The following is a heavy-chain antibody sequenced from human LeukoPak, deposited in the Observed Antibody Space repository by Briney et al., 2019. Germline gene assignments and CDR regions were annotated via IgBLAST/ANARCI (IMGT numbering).Heavy chain of an antibody. CDR1: GFTFDDYG. D-gene: IGHD2-15*01. CDR3: ARGYCSGGSCYGATRFGMDV. V-gene: IGHV3-20*04. J-gene: IGHJ6*02. Sequence: PGGSLRLSCAASGFTFDDYGMSWVRQAPGKGLEWVSGINWNGGSTVYADSVKARFTISRDNAKNSLYLQMNSLRAEDTALYYCARGYCSGGSCYGATRFGMDVWGQGTTVTVSS. CDR2: INWNGGST.